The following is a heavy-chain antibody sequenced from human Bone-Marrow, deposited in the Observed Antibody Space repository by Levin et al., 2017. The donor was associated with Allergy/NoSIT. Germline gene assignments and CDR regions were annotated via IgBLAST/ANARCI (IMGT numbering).Heavy chain of an antibody. CDR2: ISDTSTTI. J-gene: IGHJ4*02. D-gene: IGHD5-18*01. Sequence: GESLKISCAASGFPFSDYYMTWIRQAPGKGLEWVSYISDTSTTIYYADSVKGRFTISRDNAKNSLYLQMNNLRAEDTAVYYCARDPRMETAMGGIDYWGQGTLVTVSS. V-gene: IGHV3-11*01. CDR1: GFPFSDYY. CDR3: ARDPRMETAMGGIDY.